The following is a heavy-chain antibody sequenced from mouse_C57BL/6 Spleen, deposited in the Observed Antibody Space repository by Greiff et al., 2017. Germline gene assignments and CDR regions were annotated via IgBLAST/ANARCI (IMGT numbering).Heavy chain of an antibody. D-gene: IGHD4-1*01. CDR3: ARQNWDDAMDY. J-gene: IGHJ4*01. V-gene: IGHV7-3*01. Sequence: EVKVEESGGGLVQPGGSLSLSCAASGFTFTDYYMSWVRQPPGKALEWLGFIRNKANGYTSEYSASVKGRFTISRDNSQSILYLQMNALRAEDSATYYCARQNWDDAMDYWGQGTSVTVSS. CDR2: IRNKANGYTS. CDR1: GFTFTDYY.